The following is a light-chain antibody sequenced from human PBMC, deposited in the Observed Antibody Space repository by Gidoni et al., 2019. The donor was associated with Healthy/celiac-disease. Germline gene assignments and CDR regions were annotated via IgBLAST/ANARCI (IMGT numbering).Light chain of an antibody. V-gene: IGKV1-5*03. CDR3: KQYNSYSGT. J-gene: IGKJ1*01. CDR2: KAS. Sequence: DIQMTQSPSTLSASVGDRVTITCRASQSISSWLAWYQQKPGKAPKLLIYKASSLESGVPSRFSGRGSGTEFTLTISSLKPDDLATYYCKQYNSYSGTFGQGTKVEIK. CDR1: QSISSW.